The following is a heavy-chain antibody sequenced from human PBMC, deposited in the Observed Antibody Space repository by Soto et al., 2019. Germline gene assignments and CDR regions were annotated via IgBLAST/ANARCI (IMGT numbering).Heavy chain of an antibody. J-gene: IGHJ4*02. V-gene: IGHV2-5*02. D-gene: IGHD2-2*01. Sequence: SGPTLVKPTQTLTLTCTFSGFSLSTSGVGVGWIRQPPGKALEWLALIYWDDDKRYSPSLKSRLTITKDTSKNQVVLTMTNMDPVDTATYYCAHWGAVVPAAPGSSSWYYFDYWGQGTLVTVSS. CDR2: IYWDDDK. CDR3: AHWGAVVPAAPGSSSWYYFDY. CDR1: GFSLSTSGVG.